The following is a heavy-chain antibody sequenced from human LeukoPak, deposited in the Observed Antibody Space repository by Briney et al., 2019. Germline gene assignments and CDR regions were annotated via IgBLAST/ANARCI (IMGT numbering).Heavy chain of an antibody. CDR2: IYYSGSP. V-gene: IGHV4-39*01. D-gene: IGHD1-1*01. CDR1: GGSISNNNYY. CDR3: ATWRTAKTGFDY. Sequence: SETLSLTCTVSGGSISNNNYYWAWIRQPPGKGLECIGSIYYSGSPYYNPSLKSRVTISVDTSKNQFSLRLSSVTAADTAVYYCATWRTAKTGFDYWGQGTLVTVSS. J-gene: IGHJ4*02.